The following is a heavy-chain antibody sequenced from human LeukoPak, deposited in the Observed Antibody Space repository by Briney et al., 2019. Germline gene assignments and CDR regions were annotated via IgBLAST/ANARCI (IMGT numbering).Heavy chain of an antibody. CDR1: GFTFSSYA. J-gene: IGHJ1*01. D-gene: IGHD6-19*01. V-gene: IGHV3-23*01. CDR3: AKDLIAVAGPEYFQH. Sequence: GGSLRLSCAASGFTFSSYATSWVRQAPGKGLEWVSAISGSGGSTYYADSVKGRFTISRDNSKNTLYLQMNSLRAEDTAVYYCAKDLIAVAGPEYFQHWGQGTLVTVSS. CDR2: ISGSGGST.